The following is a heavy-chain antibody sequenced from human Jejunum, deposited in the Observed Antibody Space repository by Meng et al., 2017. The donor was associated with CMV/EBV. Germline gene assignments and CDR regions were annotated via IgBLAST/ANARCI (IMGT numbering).Heavy chain of an antibody. J-gene: IGHJ6*02. CDR1: GFTFSNYA. Sequence: SGFTFSNYAMNWVRQAPGKGLEWVSVISGNGGSTVYADSVKGRFTISRDNSKNTLYLQMSSLRGEDTAVYYCAKGTWNFYYFGMDVWGRGTTVTVSS. CDR2: ISGNGGST. D-gene: IGHD1/OR15-1a*01. CDR3: AKGTWNFYYFGMDV. V-gene: IGHV3-23*01.